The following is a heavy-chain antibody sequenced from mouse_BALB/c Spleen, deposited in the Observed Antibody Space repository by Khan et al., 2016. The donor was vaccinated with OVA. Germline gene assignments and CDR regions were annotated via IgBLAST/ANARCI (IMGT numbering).Heavy chain of an antibody. CDR3: AGAWYCAWFTD. Sequence: VQLQQSGAELVKPGALVKLSCKASGFNIKDSYMHWVKQRPEQGLEWIGWTDPENGETVYDPKFQDKASITADTSSNTAYLQLSSLTSEDTAVYYGAGAWYCAWFTDWGQGTLVTVSA. J-gene: IGHJ3*01. CDR1: GFNIKDSY. V-gene: IGHV14-1*02. CDR2: TDPENGET. D-gene: IGHD1-1*02.